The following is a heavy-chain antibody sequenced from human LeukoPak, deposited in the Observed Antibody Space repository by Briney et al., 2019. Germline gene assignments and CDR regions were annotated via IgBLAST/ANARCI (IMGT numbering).Heavy chain of an antibody. D-gene: IGHD3-3*01. CDR3: ARTLHYDFWSGYYREANYFDY. V-gene: IGHV4-59*01. J-gene: IGHJ4*02. Sequence: TTYYNPSLKSRVTISVDTSKNQFSLKLSSVTAADTAVYYCARTLHYDFWSGYYREANYFDYWGQGTLVTVSS. CDR2: TT.